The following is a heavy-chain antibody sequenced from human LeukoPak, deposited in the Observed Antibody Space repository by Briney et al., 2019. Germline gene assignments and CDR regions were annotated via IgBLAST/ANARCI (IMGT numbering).Heavy chain of an antibody. D-gene: IGHD4-17*01. V-gene: IGHV4-34*01. CDR1: GGSFSGCY. CDR3: ARGLFTVTPFDY. J-gene: IGHJ4*02. Sequence: SETLSLTCAVYGGSFSGCYWSWIRQPPGKGLEWIGEINHSGSTNYNPSLKSRVTISVDTSKNQFSLKLSSVTAADTAVYYCARGLFTVTPFDYWGQGTLVTLSS. CDR2: INHSGST.